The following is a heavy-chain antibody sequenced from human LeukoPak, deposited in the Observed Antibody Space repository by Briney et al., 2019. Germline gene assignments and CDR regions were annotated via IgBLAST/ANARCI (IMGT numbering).Heavy chain of an antibody. CDR1: GFTFTGYA. V-gene: IGHV7-4-1*02. D-gene: IGHD3-3*01. CDR2: INTNTGNP. Sequence: ASVKVSCKASGFTFTGYAMNWVRQAPGQGLEWMGWINTNTGNPMYAQGFTGRFVFSLDTSVSTAYLQISSLKAEDTAVYYCARDGGVATYDYWGQGTLVTVSS. CDR3: ARDGGVATYDY. J-gene: IGHJ4*02.